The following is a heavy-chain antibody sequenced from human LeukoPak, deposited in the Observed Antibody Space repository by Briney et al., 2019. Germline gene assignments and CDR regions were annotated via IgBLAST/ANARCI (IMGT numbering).Heavy chain of an antibody. CDR1: GGSFSGYY. Sequence: SETLSLTCAVYGGSFSGYYWSWIRQPPGKGLEWIGEISHSGSTNYNPSLKSRVTISVDTSKNQFSLKLSSVTAADTAVYYCARGQPDYGDYNVDYWGQGTLVTVSS. CDR2: ISHSGST. D-gene: IGHD4-17*01. V-gene: IGHV4-34*01. CDR3: ARGQPDYGDYNVDY. J-gene: IGHJ4*02.